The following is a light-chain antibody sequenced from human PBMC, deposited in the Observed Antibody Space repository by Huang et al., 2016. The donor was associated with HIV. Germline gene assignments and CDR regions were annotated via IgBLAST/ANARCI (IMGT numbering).Light chain of an antibody. Sequence: DIQMTQSPPSLSASQGVRVTLTCRASQDIGTFLAGFQQKPGGAPKLLIFSASTLHLGVPSRFTGRGSGTEFTLTITNLQPEDVATYYCQRYDTAPRAFGPGTKVDI. CDR3: QRYDTAPRA. J-gene: IGKJ1*01. V-gene: IGKV1-27*01. CDR2: SAS. CDR1: QDIGTF.